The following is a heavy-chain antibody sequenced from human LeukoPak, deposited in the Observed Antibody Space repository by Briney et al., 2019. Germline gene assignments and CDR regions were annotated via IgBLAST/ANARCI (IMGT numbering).Heavy chain of an antibody. D-gene: IGHD6-19*01. V-gene: IGHV3-23*01. J-gene: IGHJ4*02. CDR3: VSPKYSSAWFFDY. CDR1: GFTFSSYA. CDR2: ISGSGGST. Sequence: GGSLRLSCAASGFTFSSYAMSWVRQAPGRGLEWVSAISGSGGSTYYADSVKGRFTISRDNSKNTLYLQMNSLRAKDTAVYYCVSPKYSSAWFFDYWGQGTLVTVSS.